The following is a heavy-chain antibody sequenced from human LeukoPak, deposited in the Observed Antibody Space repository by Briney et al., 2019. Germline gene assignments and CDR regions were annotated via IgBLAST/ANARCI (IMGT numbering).Heavy chain of an antibody. J-gene: IGHJ5*02. V-gene: IGHV4-59*01. D-gene: IGHD3-10*01. CDR3: ARVGLRGVIILWFDP. CDR2: IYYSGST. CDR1: GGSISSYY. Sequence: SETLSLTCTVSGGSISSYYWSWIRQPPGRGLEGIGYIYYSGSTNYNPSLKSRVTISVDTSKNQFSLKLSSVTAADTAVYYCARVGLRGVIILWFDPWGQGTLVTVSS.